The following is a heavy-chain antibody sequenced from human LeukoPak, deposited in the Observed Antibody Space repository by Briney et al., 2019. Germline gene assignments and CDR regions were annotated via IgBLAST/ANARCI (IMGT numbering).Heavy chain of an antibody. CDR2: ISSSSSTI. V-gene: IGHV3-48*01. CDR3: ARGSGSYGGDAFDI. J-gene: IGHJ3*02. CDR1: GFTFSSYS. Sequence: GGSLRLSCAASGFTFSSYSMNWVRQAPGKGLEWVSYISSSSSTIYYADSVKGRFTISRDNAKNSLYLQMNSLRAEDTAVYYCARGSGSYGGDAFDIWGQGTMVTVSP. D-gene: IGHD1-26*01.